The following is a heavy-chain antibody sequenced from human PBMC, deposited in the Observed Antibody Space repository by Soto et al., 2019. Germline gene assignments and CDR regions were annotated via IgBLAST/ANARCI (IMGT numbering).Heavy chain of an antibody. CDR1: GYPFTSYA. CDR3: ARGRGTEDPKKYNWFDP. J-gene: IGHJ5*02. V-gene: IGHV1-3*01. CDR2: INAGNGNT. Sequence: ASVKVSCKASGYPFTSYAMHWVRQAPGQRLEWMGWINAGNGNTKYSQKFQGRVTITRDTSASTAYMELSSLRSEDTAVYYCARGRGTEDPKKYNWFDPWGQGTLVTVSS.